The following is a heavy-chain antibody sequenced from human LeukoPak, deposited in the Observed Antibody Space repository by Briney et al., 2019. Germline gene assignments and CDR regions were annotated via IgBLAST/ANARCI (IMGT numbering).Heavy chain of an antibody. CDR1: VYTFTSYD. D-gene: IGHD4-11*01. V-gene: IGHV1-8*01. CDR3: ARGRATVTTHWFDP. Sequence: ASVTVSCKASVYTFTSYDINWVRQATGQGLEWMGWMNPSSGNTGYAQKFQGRVTISRNISISTAYMELSSLTSDDTAVYYCARGRATVTTHWFDPWGQGTLVIVSS. CDR2: MNPSSGNT. J-gene: IGHJ5*02.